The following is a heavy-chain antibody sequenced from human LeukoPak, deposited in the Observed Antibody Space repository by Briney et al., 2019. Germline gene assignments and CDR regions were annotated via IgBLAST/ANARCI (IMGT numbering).Heavy chain of an antibody. Sequence: GRSLRLSCAASGFTFSSYAMHWVRQAPGKGLEWVAVISYDGSNKYYADSVKGRFTISRDNSKNTLYLQMNSLRAEDTAVYYCAGGLYPTYYYDSSGYYSWGQGTLVTVSS. V-gene: IGHV3-30*01. J-gene: IGHJ4*02. CDR2: ISYDGSNK. D-gene: IGHD3-22*01. CDR1: GFTFSSYA. CDR3: AGGLYPTYYYDSSGYYS.